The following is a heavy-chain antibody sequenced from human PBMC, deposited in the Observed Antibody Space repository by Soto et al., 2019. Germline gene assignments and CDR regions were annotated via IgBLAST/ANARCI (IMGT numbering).Heavy chain of an antibody. V-gene: IGHV1-18*01. D-gene: IGHD3-10*01. J-gene: IGHJ6*02. CDR3: ARDLMVRGPYGMEV. CDR2: ISAYNGNT. CDR1: GYTFTSYG. Sequence: ASVKVSCKASGYTFTSYGISWVRQAPGQGLEWMGWISAYNGNTNYAQKLRGRVTMTTDTSTSTAYMELRSLRSDDTAVYYCARDLMVRGPYGMEVWGQGTTVTVSS.